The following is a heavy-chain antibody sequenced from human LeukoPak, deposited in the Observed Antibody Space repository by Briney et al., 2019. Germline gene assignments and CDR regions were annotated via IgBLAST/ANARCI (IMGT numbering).Heavy chain of an antibody. CDR1: GYTFTSYY. V-gene: IGHV1-2*06. Sequence: ASVKVSCKASGYTFTSYYMHWVRQAPGQGLEWMGRINPNSGGTNYAQKFQGRVTMTRDTSISTAYMELSRLRSDDTAVYYCARGGKRDTAMVTLGYWGQGTLVTVSS. D-gene: IGHD5-18*01. CDR3: ARGGKRDTAMVTLGY. J-gene: IGHJ4*02. CDR2: INPNSGGT.